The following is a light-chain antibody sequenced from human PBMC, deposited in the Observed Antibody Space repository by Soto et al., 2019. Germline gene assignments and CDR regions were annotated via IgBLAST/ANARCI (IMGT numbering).Light chain of an antibody. Sequence: DIVMTQSPDSLGVSLGESATINCKSSQSVLYSSNNKNYLAWYQQKPGQPPKLLIYWASTQESGVPDRFSGSGSGTDFTLTISSLQAEDVAVYYCQQYYSTPTFGQGTKVDI. CDR3: QQYYSTPT. CDR1: QSVLYSSNNKNY. V-gene: IGKV4-1*01. CDR2: WAS. J-gene: IGKJ1*01.